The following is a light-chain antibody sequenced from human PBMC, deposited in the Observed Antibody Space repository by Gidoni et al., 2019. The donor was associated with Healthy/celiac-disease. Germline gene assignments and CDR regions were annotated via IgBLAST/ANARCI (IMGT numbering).Light chain of an antibody. CDR3: QQYGSSPFT. CDR1: QCVSSSY. Sequence: EIVLTPSSGTLSLSPGERATLSCRASQCVSSSYLAWYQQKPGQAPRLLIYGASSRATGIPDRFRGSGSGTDFTLTISRLEPEDFAVYYCQQYGSSPFTFGPGTKVEIK. J-gene: IGKJ3*01. CDR2: GAS. V-gene: IGKV3-20*01.